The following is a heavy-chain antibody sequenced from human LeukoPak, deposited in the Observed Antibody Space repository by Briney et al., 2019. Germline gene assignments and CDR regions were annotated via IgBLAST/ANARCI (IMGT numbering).Heavy chain of an antibody. D-gene: IGHD6-19*01. CDR2: ISSSGSTI. V-gene: IGHV3-48*03. J-gene: IGHJ4*02. CDR3: ARVGSGWYLDY. CDR1: GFTFSSYE. Sequence: GGSLRLSCAASGFTFSSYEMNWVRQAPGKGLEWVSYISSSGSTIYYADSVKGRFTISRDNAKNSLYLQMNCLRAEDTAVYYCARVGSGWYLDYWGQGTLVTVS.